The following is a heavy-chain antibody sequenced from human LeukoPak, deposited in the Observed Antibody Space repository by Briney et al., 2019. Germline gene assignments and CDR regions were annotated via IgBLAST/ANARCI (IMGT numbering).Heavy chain of an antibody. J-gene: IGHJ4*02. D-gene: IGHD2-15*01. CDR3: AREVVAATSYFDY. V-gene: IGHV3-53*01. Sequence: PGGSLRLSCAASGFTVSSNYMSWVRQAPGKGLEWVSVIYNGGSTYYADSVKGRFTISRDNSKNTLYLQMNSLRAEDTAVYYCAREVVAATSYFDYWGQGTLVTVSS. CDR2: IYNGGST. CDR1: GFTVSSNY.